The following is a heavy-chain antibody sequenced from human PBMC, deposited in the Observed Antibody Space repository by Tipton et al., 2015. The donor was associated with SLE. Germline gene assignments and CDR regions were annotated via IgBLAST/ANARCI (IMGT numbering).Heavy chain of an antibody. CDR1: GGSISSGSYY. Sequence: TLSLTCTVSGGSISSGSYYWSWIRQPAGKGLEWIGRIYTSGSTNYNPSLRSRVTISVDTSKNQFSLKLSSVTAADTAVYYCARWDFAFDSWGQGTLVTASS. V-gene: IGHV4-61*02. CDR3: ARWDFAFDS. CDR2: IYTSGST. J-gene: IGHJ4*02. D-gene: IGHD1-26*01.